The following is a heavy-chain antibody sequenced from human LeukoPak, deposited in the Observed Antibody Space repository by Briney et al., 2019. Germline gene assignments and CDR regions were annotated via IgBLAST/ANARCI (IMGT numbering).Heavy chain of an antibody. Sequence: ASVKVSCKASGYTFTCYYMHWVRQAPGQGREWMGWINPNSGGTNYAQKFQGRVTMTRDTSISTAYMELSRLRSDDTAVYYCARDGGGYCSSTSCFWFDPWGQGTLVTVSS. J-gene: IGHJ5*02. D-gene: IGHD2-2*01. CDR3: ARDGGGYCSSTSCFWFDP. CDR1: GYTFTCYY. V-gene: IGHV1-2*02. CDR2: INPNSGGT.